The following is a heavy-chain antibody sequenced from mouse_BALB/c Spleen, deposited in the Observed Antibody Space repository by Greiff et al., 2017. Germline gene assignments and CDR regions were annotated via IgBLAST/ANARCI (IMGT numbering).Heavy chain of an antibody. CDR1: GFTFSSYA. Sequence: DVKLVESGGGLVKPGGSLKLSCAASGFTFSSYAMSWVRQSPEKRLEWVAEISSGGSYTYYPDTVTGRFTISRDNAKNTLYLEMSSLRSEDTAMYYCARGGIYGNYWYFDVWGAGTTVTVSS. CDR3: ARGGIYGNYWYFDV. D-gene: IGHD2-1*01. J-gene: IGHJ1*01. CDR2: ISSGGSYT. V-gene: IGHV5-9-4*01.